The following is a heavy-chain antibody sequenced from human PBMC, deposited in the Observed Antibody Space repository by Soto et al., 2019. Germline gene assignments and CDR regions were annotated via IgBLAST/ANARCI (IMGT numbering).Heavy chain of an antibody. CDR2: ISSSSSYI. Sequence: GGSLRLSCAASGFTFSSYSMNWVRQAPGKGLEWVSSISSSSSYIYYADSVKGRFTISRDNAKNSLYLQMNSLRAEDTAVYYCARDPPDPRLLWFGETKPPYDAFDIWGQGTMVTVSS. CDR1: GFTFSSYS. CDR3: ARDPPDPRLLWFGETKPPYDAFDI. V-gene: IGHV3-21*01. D-gene: IGHD3-10*01. J-gene: IGHJ3*02.